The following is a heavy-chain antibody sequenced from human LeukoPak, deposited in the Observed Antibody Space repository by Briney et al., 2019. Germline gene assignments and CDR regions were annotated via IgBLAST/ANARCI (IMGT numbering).Heavy chain of an antibody. V-gene: IGHV3-48*03. CDR3: ASSLKDFDY. D-gene: IGHD2-2*01. Sequence: GGSLRLSCAASGVTFSSFDMNWVRQAPGKVLEWVSYISSSCSTIYYADSVKGRFTISRDNAKSSLYLQMSSLRGEDTAVYYCASSLKDFDYWGQATLVT. J-gene: IGHJ4*02. CDR2: ISSSCSTI. CDR1: GVTFSSFD.